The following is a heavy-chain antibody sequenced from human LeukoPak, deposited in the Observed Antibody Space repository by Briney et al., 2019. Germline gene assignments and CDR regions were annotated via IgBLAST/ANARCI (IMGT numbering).Heavy chain of an antibody. D-gene: IGHD2-8*01. J-gene: IGHJ4*02. CDR3: AKDEEPLMVYALVLGLDY. CDR1: GFTFSSYW. Sequence: GGSLRLSCAASGFTFSSYWLHSVRHAAGKGLVWVSRIKSDGSSTSYADSVKGRFTISRDNSKNTLYLQMNSLRAEDTAVYYCAKDEEPLMVYALVLGLDYWGQGTLVTVSS. CDR2: IKSDGSST. V-gene: IGHV3-74*01.